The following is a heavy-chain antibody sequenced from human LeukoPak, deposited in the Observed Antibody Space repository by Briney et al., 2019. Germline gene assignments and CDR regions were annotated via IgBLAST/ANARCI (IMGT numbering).Heavy chain of an antibody. CDR1: GYTFTSYG. CDR3: ARDGRSGSYYRPDYYYYGMDV. D-gene: IGHD1-26*01. V-gene: IGHV1-18*01. CDR2: ISAYNGNT. Sequence: GASVKVSCKASGYTFTSYGISWVRQAPGQGLEWMGWISAYNGNTNYAQKLQGRVTMTTDTSTSTAYMELRSLRSDDTAVYYCARDGRSGSYYRPDYYYYGMDVWGQGTTVTVSS. J-gene: IGHJ6*02.